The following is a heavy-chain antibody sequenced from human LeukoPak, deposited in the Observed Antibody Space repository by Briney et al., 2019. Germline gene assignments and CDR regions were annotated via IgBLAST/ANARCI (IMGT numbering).Heavy chain of an antibody. D-gene: IGHD3-22*01. J-gene: IGHJ4*02. CDR1: GFIFSGYS. CDR3: AKQSLYDSSGHFHY. Sequence: GGSLRLSCAASGFIFSGYSMTWVRQAPGKGLEWVSTITGSGGYTYYADSVKGRFTISRDNSKNTLFLRMNSLRAEDTAVYFCAKQSLYDSSGHFHYWGQGTLVTVSS. V-gene: IGHV3-23*01. CDR2: ITGSGGYT.